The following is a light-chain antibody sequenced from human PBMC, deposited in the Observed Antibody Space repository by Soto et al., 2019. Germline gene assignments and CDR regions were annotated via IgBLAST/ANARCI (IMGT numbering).Light chain of an antibody. J-gene: IGLJ1*01. Sequence: QSVLTQPASVSGSPGQSITISCTGTSSDVGGYNYVSWFQHHPGKAPKLIIYEVSYRPSGVSARFSGSKSSDTASLTISGLQAEDEADYYCSSFTNTITRYAFGTGTKVTVL. V-gene: IGLV2-14*01. CDR2: EVS. CDR3: SSFTNTITRYA. CDR1: SSDVGGYNY.